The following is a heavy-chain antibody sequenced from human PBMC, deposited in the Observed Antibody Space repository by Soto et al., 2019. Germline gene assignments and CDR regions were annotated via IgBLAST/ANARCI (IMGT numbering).Heavy chain of an antibody. D-gene: IGHD3-3*01. J-gene: IGHJ5*02. CDR1: GYTFTSYD. CDR3: ARECPNYGFWSGYWANWFDT. CDR2: MNPNSGNT. V-gene: IGHV1-8*01. Sequence: GASVKVSCKASGYTFTSYDINWVRQATGQGLEWMGWMNPNSGNTGYAQKFQGRVTMTRNTSISTAYMELSSMRSEDTAGYYWARECPNYGFWSGYWANWFDTWGQGPLVTVSS.